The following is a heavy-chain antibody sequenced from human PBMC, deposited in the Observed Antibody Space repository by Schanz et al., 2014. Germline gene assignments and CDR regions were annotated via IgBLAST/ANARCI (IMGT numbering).Heavy chain of an antibody. CDR2: IHHSGST. CDR1: GGSFSGYY. J-gene: IGHJ4*01. D-gene: IGHD2-2*01. CDR3: ARGEWSTSQFDY. Sequence: QVQLQQWGAGLLKPSETLSLTCAVYGGSFSGYYWTWIRQPPGKGLEWIGEIHHSGSTNYNPSLKGRVTISMDTSKTLSPLKLSGVTAADTAVYYCARGEWSTSQFDYWGHGTLVTVSS. V-gene: IGHV4-34*01.